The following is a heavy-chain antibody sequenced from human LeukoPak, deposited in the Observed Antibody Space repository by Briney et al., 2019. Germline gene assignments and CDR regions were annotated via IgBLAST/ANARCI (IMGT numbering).Heavy chain of an antibody. Sequence: VKPSETLSLTCTVSGGSISSSTYYWGWIRQPPGKGLEWIGSIYYSGNTYYNPSLKSRVTISVDTSKNQFSLKLSSATAADTAVYYCASYISTPSRRNLGCWGQGTPVTVSS. CDR2: IYYSGNT. V-gene: IGHV4-39*01. J-gene: IGHJ4*02. CDR3: ASYISTPSRRNLGC. CDR1: GGSISSSTYY. D-gene: IGHD2-2*01.